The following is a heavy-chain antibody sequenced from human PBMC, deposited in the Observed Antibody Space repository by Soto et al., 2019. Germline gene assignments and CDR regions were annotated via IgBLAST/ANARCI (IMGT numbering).Heavy chain of an antibody. D-gene: IGHD3-10*01. Sequence: QLQLQESGSGLVKPSQTLSLTCAVSGGSISSGGYSWSWIRQPPGKGLEWIGYIYHSGSTYYNPSLKIRGTISVDRSKNQFSLKLSSVTAADTAVDYCANSGSYYIPYYYYGMDVWGQGTTVTVSS. CDR1: GGSISSGGYS. CDR3: ANSGSYYIPYYYYGMDV. CDR2: IYHSGST. J-gene: IGHJ6*02. V-gene: IGHV4-30-2*01.